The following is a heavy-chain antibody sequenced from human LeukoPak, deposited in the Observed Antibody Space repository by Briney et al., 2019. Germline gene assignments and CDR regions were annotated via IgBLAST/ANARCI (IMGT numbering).Heavy chain of an antibody. CDR2: ISGGTT. CDR1: GFTFGDYL. Sequence: GGSLRLSCTAPGFTFGDYLMSWFRQAPGKGLEWIGFISGGTTEYAASVKGRFTISRDDSASIAYLQMNSLTTEDTAVYYCSRGSGWLSVYWGQGTLVTVSS. D-gene: IGHD6-19*01. J-gene: IGHJ4*02. V-gene: IGHV3-49*03. CDR3: SRGSGWLSVY.